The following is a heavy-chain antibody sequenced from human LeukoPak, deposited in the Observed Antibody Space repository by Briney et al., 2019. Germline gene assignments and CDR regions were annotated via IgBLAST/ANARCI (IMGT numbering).Heavy chain of an antibody. V-gene: IGHV4-59*01. CDR2: IFYSGST. D-gene: IGHD2-15*01. Sequence: SETLSLTCTVSGGSMSNYHWSWIRQPPGDGLDWIGYIFYSGSTNYNPSLKSRLTISVDTSKHQFSLKLSSVTAADTAVYYCARTPPNCSGANCYSGVTFDSWGQGTLVTVSS. J-gene: IGHJ4*02. CDR3: ARTPPNCSGANCYSGVTFDS. CDR1: GGSMSNYH.